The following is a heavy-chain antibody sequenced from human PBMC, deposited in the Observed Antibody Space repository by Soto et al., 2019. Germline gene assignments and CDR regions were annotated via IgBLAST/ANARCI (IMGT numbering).Heavy chain of an antibody. CDR1: GGSISSYY. J-gene: IGHJ4*02. CDR2: IYYSGST. D-gene: IGHD4-17*01. CDR3: ARNYGDYEYYFDY. Sequence: SETLSLTCTVSGGSISSYYWSWIRQPPGKGLEWIGYIYYSGSTNYNPSLKSRVTISVDTSKNQFSLKLSSVTAADTAVYYCARNYGDYEYYFDYWGQGTLVTVSS. V-gene: IGHV4-59*08.